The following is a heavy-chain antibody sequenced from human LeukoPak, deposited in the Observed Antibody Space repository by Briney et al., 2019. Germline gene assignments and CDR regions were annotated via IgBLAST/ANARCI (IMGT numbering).Heavy chain of an antibody. V-gene: IGHV3-7*01. CDR2: IKQDGSEK. CDR1: GFTFSSYW. Sequence: PGGSLRLSCAASGFTFSSYWMSWVRQAPGKGLEWVANIKQDGSEKYYVDSVKGRFTISRDNAKNSLYLQMNSLRAEDTAVYYCARDEGSGIVVVPAAILFDYWGQGTLVTVSS. J-gene: IGHJ4*02. CDR3: ARDEGSGIVVVPAAILFDY. D-gene: IGHD2-2*02.